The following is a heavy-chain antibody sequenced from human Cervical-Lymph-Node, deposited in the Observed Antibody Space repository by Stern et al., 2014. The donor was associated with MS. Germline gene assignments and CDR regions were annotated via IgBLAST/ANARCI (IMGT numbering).Heavy chain of an antibody. CDR2: IISIFEAA. V-gene: IGHV1-69*01. J-gene: IGHJ6*02. Sequence: QVQLGQSGAEVKKPGSSVKVSCKASGGTFSNYAISWVRQAPGQGPEWMGGIISIFEAANYAQEVQGRVTITADDSRSTTYMEVRSLRSDDTAVYYCARGGSSSYYLGDHYYAMDVWGQGTTVTVSS. D-gene: IGHD6-6*01. CDR1: GGTFSNYA. CDR3: ARGGSSSYYLGDHYYAMDV.